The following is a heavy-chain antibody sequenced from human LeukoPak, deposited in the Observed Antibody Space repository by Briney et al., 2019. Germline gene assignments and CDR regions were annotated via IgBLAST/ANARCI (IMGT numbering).Heavy chain of an antibody. Sequence: SETLSLTCAVYGGSCDDYYCSWIRQPPGKGLEWIGEIHPSGIFYYNSSLVSRVTISIDTSKSQFSLRLTSVTAADTAFYYCARSRDRSKAGDHWGQGSLVTVSS. CDR2: IHPSGIF. J-gene: IGHJ4*02. D-gene: IGHD5-24*01. V-gene: IGHV4-34*01. CDR3: ARSRDRSKAGDH. CDR1: GGSCDDYY.